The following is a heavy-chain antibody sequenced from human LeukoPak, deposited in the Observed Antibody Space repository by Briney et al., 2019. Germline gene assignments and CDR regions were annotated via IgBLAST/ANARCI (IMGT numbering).Heavy chain of an antibody. J-gene: IGHJ6*02. CDR1: GFTFSSYV. V-gene: IGHV3-23*01. D-gene: IGHD5-24*01. Sequence: LSGESLILSCEASGFTFSSYVMSWVRQAPGKGLEWVAALTSSSDTTYYGDSVKGRFTISRDNSKNTLYLQMHSLRAEDTAIYYCVNRDGGWLQSSGTDVWGQGTAVTVS. CDR3: VNRDGGWLQSSGTDV. CDR2: LTSSSDTT.